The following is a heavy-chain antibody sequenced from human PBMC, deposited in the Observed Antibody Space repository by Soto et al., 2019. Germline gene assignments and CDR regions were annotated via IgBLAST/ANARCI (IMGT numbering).Heavy chain of an antibody. CDR1: GGSIRTYY. CDR2: IYYTGGSP. CDR3: ASEEAFGNEREFAF. J-gene: IGHJ4*02. D-gene: IGHD3-16*01. Sequence: PSETLSLTCTVSGGSIRTYYWSWIRQPPGKGLEWIGYIYYTGGSPNYNPSLKSRVTISVDTSKNQFSLKLSSVTAADTAMYYCASEEAFGNEREFAFWGQGTLVTVSS. V-gene: IGHV4-59*08.